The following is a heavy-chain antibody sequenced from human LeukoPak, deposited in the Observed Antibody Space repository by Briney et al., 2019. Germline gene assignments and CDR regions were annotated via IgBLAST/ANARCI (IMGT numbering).Heavy chain of an antibody. Sequence: ASVKVSCKVFGYTFASYCISWVRQAPGQGLEWMGWISPYNDDTNYAQKFQGRVTMSTDTSTSTAYMDLGSLRSDDTAVYYCARILVGPTGHFDYWGQGSPVTVSS. V-gene: IGHV1-18*01. CDR2: ISPYNDDT. CDR3: ARILVGPTGHFDY. D-gene: IGHD1-26*01. J-gene: IGHJ4*02. CDR1: GYTFASYC.